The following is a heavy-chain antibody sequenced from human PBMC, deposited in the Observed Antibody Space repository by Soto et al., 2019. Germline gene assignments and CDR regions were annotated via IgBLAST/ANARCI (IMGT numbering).Heavy chain of an antibody. D-gene: IGHD3-10*01. CDR1: GFSLSTSGVG. CDR3: AHRRGVSRRGWFDP. V-gene: IGHV2-5*02. Sequence: QITLKESGPTLVKPTQTLTLTCTFSGFSLSTSGVGVGWIRQPPGKALEWLAFIYWDDDKRYSPSLKSRLTITKDTSKNQVVLTMTNMDPVDTATYYCAHRRGVSRRGWFDPWGQGTLVTVSS. CDR2: IYWDDDK. J-gene: IGHJ5*02.